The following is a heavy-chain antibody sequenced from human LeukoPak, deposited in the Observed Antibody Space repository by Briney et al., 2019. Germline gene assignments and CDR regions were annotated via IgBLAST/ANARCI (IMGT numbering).Heavy chain of an antibody. D-gene: IGHD3-22*01. V-gene: IGHV1-2*02. CDR1: GYTFTDYY. J-gene: IGHJ4*02. CDR2: ISPNSGST. Sequence: GGSVKVSCRASGYTFTDYYIHWVRQAPGQGLEWMGWISPNSGSTNYAQNFQGRVTMTRDTSTSTAYRELSRLRSDDTAVYYCARDVGSGASSGYLPHFDSWGQGTLVTVSS. CDR3: ARDVGSGASSGYLPHFDS.